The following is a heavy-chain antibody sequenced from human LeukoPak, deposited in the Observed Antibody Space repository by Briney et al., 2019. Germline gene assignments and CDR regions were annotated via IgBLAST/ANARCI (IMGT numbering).Heavy chain of an antibody. CDR2: IKQDGSEK. J-gene: IGHJ5*02. V-gene: IGHV3-7*03. D-gene: IGHD1-26*01. CDR1: GFTFSTYW. Sequence: GGSLRLSCAASGFTFSTYWMSWVRQAPGKGLEWVASIKQDGSEKYYVDSMKSRFTISRDNAENSLYLQMNSLRAEDTAVYYCARARGANWFDTWGQGTLVTVSS. CDR3: ARARGANWFDT.